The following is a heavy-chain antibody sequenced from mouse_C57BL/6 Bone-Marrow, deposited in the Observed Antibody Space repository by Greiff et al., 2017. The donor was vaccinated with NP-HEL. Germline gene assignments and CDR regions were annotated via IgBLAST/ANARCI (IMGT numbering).Heavy chain of an antibody. J-gene: IGHJ1*03. CDR3: ARGGFITTEERYFDV. CDR2: IDPNSGGT. CDR1: GYTFTSYW. V-gene: IGHV1-72*01. D-gene: IGHD1-1*01. Sequence: QVHVKQPGAELVKPGASVKLSCKASGYTFTSYWMHWVKQRPGRGLEWIGRIDPNSGGTKYNEKFKSKATLTVDKPSSTAYMQLSSLTSEDSAVYYCARGGFITTEERYFDVWGTGTTVTVSS.